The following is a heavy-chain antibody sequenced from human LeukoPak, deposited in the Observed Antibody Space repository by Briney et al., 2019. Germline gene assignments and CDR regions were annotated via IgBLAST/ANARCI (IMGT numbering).Heavy chain of an antibody. CDR2: INPNYGDT. CDR3: ARVLYYTSGIYKGPDY. CDR1: GYSFISYY. V-gene: IGHV1-46*01. D-gene: IGHD3-10*01. Sequence: GASVKVSCKASGYSFISYYIHWVRHAPGQGLDLLGIINPNYGDTKYAQRFQGRLIMTRDTSTNTVYMEFSRLRPEDTAVYFCARVLYYTSGIYKGPDYWGKGTLVIVSS. J-gene: IGHJ4*02.